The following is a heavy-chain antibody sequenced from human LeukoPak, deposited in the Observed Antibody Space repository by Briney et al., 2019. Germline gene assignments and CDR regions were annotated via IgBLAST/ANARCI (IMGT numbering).Heavy chain of an antibody. CDR1: RLTVNSNY. D-gene: IGHD3-16*01. CDR3: VKGSSGGRPYYFHY. J-gene: IGHJ4*02. CDR2: IYSDGTT. V-gene: IGHV3-53*01. Sequence: GGSLRLSCGASRLTVNSNYMSWVRQAPGKGLEWVSIIYSDGTTYYADSVKGRFTISRDNSKDTLSLQMNSLRVEDTAVYYCVKGSSGGRPYYFHYWGRGTLVTVSS.